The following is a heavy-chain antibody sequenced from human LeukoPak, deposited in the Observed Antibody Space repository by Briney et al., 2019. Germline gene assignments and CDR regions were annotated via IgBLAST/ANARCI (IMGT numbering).Heavy chain of an antibody. J-gene: IGHJ4*02. Sequence: GGSLTLSCAAYGFTFSSYAMNWDRQAQGKGLEWVSYTRSGGRNIYYANSVTGRFTISRDNDKNSMYMKMTRLRAKDTALYYWAKAGITMGLGEFDYWGQGTLVTVSS. D-gene: IGHD3-10*01. CDR2: TRSGGRNI. CDR1: GFTFSSYA. V-gene: IGHV3-48*03. CDR3: AKAGITMGLGEFDY.